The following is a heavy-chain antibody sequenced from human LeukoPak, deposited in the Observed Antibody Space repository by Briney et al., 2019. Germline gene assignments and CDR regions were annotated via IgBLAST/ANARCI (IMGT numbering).Heavy chain of an antibody. D-gene: IGHD3-22*01. CDR2: FDPEDGET. Sequence: ASVKVSCKVSGYTLTELSMHWVRQAPGKGLEWMGGFDPEDGETIYAQKFQGRVTMTEDTSTDTAYMELSSLRSDDTAVYYCATFQAYANSGHLRPYFDYWGQGTLVTVSS. V-gene: IGHV1-24*01. CDR3: ATFQAYANSGHLRPYFDY. J-gene: IGHJ4*02. CDR1: GYTLTELS.